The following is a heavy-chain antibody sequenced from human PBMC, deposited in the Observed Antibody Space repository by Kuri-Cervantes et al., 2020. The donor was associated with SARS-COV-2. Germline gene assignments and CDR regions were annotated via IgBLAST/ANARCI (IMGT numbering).Heavy chain of an antibody. D-gene: IGHD3-22*01. CDR2: IIPIFGST. CDR1: GGTISLSA. CDR3: ATKDYYGNSGYNY. Sequence: SVKDTCKAGGTISLSAISWVRQAPGEGLEWMGGIIPIFGSTHFAQKFQGRLTITTDGSTSTAYMELSSLRSDDTAFYYCATKDYYGNSGYNYWGQGNRVTRYS. J-gene: IGHJ4*02. V-gene: IGHV1-69*05.